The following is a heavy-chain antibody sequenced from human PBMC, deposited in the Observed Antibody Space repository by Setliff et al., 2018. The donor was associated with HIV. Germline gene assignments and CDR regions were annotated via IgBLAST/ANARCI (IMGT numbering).Heavy chain of an antibody. CDR3: ARATERAACTFYYYHMD. D-gene: IGHD3-16*01. CDR1: GASFNNSY. Sequence: SETLSLTCTVSGASFNNSYWTWIRQPPGKGLEFIGEVIHSGNTDYNPSLKSRLSISVDTSKNQFSLKMTSVTAADTAVYYDARATERAACTFYYYHMD. CDR2: VIHSGNT. J-gene: IGHJ6*03. V-gene: IGHV4-34*12.